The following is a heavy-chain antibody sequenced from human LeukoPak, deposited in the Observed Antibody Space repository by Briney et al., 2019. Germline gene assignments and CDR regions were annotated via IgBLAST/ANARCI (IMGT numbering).Heavy chain of an antibody. J-gene: IGHJ4*02. Sequence: ASVKVSCEASGYTFTSYYIHWVRQAPGQGLEWMGVINRSGGSTSYAQKFQGRVTMTRDTSTGTVYMELSSLRSEDTAVYYCARAAGATYFDYWGQGTLVTVSS. CDR3: ARAAGATYFDY. V-gene: IGHV1-46*01. CDR1: GYTFTSYY. CDR2: INRSGGST. D-gene: IGHD1-26*01.